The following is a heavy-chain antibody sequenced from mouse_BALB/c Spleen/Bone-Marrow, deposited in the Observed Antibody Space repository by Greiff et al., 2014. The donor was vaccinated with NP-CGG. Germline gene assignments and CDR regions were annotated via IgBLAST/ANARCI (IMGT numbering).Heavy chain of an antibody. V-gene: IGHV1-4*02. CDR2: INPTGGYT. J-gene: IGHJ2*01. D-gene: IGHD1-1*01. CDR1: GYTFTSNT. Sequence: QVQLKQSAAELARPGASVKMSCKASGYTFTSNTIQWGKQRPGQGLEWIGYINPTGGYTDYNQKFKDKTTLTADKSSSTAYMQLSSLTSEDSAVYYCAREATYYAYFDYWGQGAILTVSS. CDR3: AREATYYAYFDY.